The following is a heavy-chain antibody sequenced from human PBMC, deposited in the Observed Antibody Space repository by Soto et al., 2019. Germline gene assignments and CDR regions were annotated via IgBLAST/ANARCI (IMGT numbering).Heavy chain of an antibody. CDR2: VYNSGST. D-gene: IGHD6-13*01. Sequence: PSETLSLTCTVSGGSISSNYWTWIRQPPGKGPEWIGYVYNSGSTNYNPSLKSRVTISEDTSKSQFSLKVNSMIAADTAVYYCARYRREAVAGYTLDNWGQGKSVTVSS. V-gene: IGHV4-59*01. J-gene: IGHJ4*02. CDR1: GGSISSNY. CDR3: ARYRREAVAGYTLDN.